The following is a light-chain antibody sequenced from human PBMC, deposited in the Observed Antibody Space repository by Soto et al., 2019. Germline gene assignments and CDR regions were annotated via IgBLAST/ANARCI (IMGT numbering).Light chain of an antibody. V-gene: IGLV1-40*01. CDR2: DDN. J-gene: IGLJ2*01. CDR1: SSNIGAGYD. Sequence: QSLLTQPPSVSGAPGQRVTITCTGSSSNIGAGYDVYWYQHLPGTAPKLLIYDDNNRPSGVPDRFSGSKSGTSASLAITGLQAEDEADYYCQSYDSSLSGSMVFGGGTKLTVL. CDR3: QSYDSSLSGSMV.